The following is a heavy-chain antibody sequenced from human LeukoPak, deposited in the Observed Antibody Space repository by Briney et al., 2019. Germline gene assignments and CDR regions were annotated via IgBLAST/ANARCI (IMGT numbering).Heavy chain of an antibody. CDR3: ARENYDSSGPLDY. CDR1: GGTFSSYA. CDR2: IIPIFGTA. V-gene: IGHV1-69*01. D-gene: IGHD3-22*01. J-gene: IGHJ4*02. Sequence: ASVKVSCKASGGTFSSYAISWVRQAPGQGLEWMGGIIPIFGTANYAQKFQGRVTITADESTSTAYMELSSLRSEDMAVYYCARENYDSSGPLDYWGQGTLVTVSS.